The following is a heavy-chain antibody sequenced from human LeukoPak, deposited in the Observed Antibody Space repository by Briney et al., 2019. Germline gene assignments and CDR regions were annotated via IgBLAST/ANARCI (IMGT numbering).Heavy chain of an antibody. CDR2: ISWDGGST. D-gene: IGHD3-10*01. J-gene: IGHJ3*02. Sequence: GGSLRLSCAVSGFTFDDYTMHWVRQAPGKGLEWVSLISWDGGSTYYADSVKGRITISRDNSKNSLYLQMNSLRTEGTAFYYCAKEGESFNAFDIWGQGTMVTVSS. V-gene: IGHV3-43*01. CDR1: GFTFDDYT. CDR3: AKEGESFNAFDI.